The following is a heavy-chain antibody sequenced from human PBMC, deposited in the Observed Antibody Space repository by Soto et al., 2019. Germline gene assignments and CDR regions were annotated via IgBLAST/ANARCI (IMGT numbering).Heavy chain of an antibody. CDR3: ARNYGDYGPYFDY. CDR1: GGSISSGGYS. CDR2: IYHSGST. V-gene: IGHV4-30-2*01. D-gene: IGHD4-17*01. Sequence: SETLSLTCAVSGGSISSGGYSWSWIRQPPGKGLEWIGYIYHSGSTYYNPSLKSRVTISVDRSKNQFSLKLSSVTAADTALYYCARNYGDYGPYFDYWGQGTLVTVSS. J-gene: IGHJ4*02.